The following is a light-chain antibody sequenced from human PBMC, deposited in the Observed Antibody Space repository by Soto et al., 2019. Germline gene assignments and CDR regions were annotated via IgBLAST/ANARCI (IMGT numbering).Light chain of an antibody. V-gene: IGKV1-6*01. CDR2: AAS. CDR1: QGISND. J-gene: IGKJ1*01. Sequence: AIQMTQSPSSLSASVGDRVTITCRASQGISNDLGWYQQKPGKAPKVLIYAASNLQSGVPSRFSGSGSGTDFTLTISSLQPEDFATYYCLQDYNYPLTFGQGTKVDIK. CDR3: LQDYNYPLT.